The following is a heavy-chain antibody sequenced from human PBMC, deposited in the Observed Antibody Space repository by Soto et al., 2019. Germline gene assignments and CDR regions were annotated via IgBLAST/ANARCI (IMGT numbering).Heavy chain of an antibody. CDR3: ARVATMTPHYYYYMDV. D-gene: IGHD3-22*01. CDR2: IKQDGSEK. Sequence: GGSLRLSCAASGFTFSSYWMSWVLQAPGKGLEWVANIKQDGSEKYYVDSVKGRFTISRDNAKNSLYLQMNSLRAEDTAVYYCARVATMTPHYYYYMDVWGKGTTVTVSS. V-gene: IGHV3-7*01. J-gene: IGHJ6*03. CDR1: GFTFSSYW.